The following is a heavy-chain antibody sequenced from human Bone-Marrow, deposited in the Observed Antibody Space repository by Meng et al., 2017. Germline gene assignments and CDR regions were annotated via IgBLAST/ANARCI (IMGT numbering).Heavy chain of an antibody. CDR2: IWYDGSNK. D-gene: IGHD6-13*01. CDR1: GFTFSSYG. Sequence: GGSLRLSCAASGFTFSSYGMHWVRQAPGKGLEWVAVIWYDGSNKYYADSVKGRFTISRDNSKNTLYLQMNSLRAEDTAVYYCARGDIAGAGREYWYFDLWGRGTLVTVSS. J-gene: IGHJ2*01. V-gene: IGHV3-33*01. CDR3: ARGDIAGAGREYWYFDL.